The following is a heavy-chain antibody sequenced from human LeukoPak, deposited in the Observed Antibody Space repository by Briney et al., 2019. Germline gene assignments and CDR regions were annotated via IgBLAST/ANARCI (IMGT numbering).Heavy chain of an antibody. CDR2: IRYDGSNK. J-gene: IGHJ4*02. Sequence: SGGSLRLSCAASGFTFSSYGMHWVRQAPGKGLEWVAFIRYDGSNKSYADSVKGRFTISRDNSKNTLYLQMDSLRAEDTAVYYCAKDDGIVVVPLDYWGQGTLVTVSS. CDR3: AKDDGIVVVPLDY. D-gene: IGHD2-15*01. V-gene: IGHV3-30*02. CDR1: GFTFSSYG.